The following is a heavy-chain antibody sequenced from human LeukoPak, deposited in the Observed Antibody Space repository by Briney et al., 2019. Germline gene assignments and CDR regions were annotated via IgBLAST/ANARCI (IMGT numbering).Heavy chain of an antibody. D-gene: IGHD3-9*01. CDR1: GFTFSSYG. Sequence: PGGSLRLSCAASGFTFSSYGMHWVRQAPGKGLEWVAFIRYDGSNKYCADSVKGRFTTSRDNSKNTLYLQMNSLRAEDTALYYCAKDYDDKFDYWGQGTLVTVSS. CDR3: AKDYDDKFDY. J-gene: IGHJ4*02. V-gene: IGHV3-30*02. CDR2: IRYDGSNK.